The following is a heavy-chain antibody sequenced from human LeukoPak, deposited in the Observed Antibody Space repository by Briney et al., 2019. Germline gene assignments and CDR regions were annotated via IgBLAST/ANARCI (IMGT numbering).Heavy chain of an antibody. CDR1: GFTFSSYA. V-gene: IGHV3-30*04. J-gene: IGHJ4*02. D-gene: IGHD3-22*01. CDR2: ISYDGSNK. CDR3: AREGDRYYYDSSGSPFDY. Sequence: GGSLRLSCAASGFTFSSYAMHWVRQAPGKGLEWVAVISYDGSNKYYADSVKGRFTISRDNSKNTLYLQMNSLRAEDTAVYYCAREGDRYYYDSSGSPFDYWGQGTLVTVSS.